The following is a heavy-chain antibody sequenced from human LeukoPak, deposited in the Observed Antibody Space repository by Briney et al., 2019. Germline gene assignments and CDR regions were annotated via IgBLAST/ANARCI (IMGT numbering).Heavy chain of an antibody. CDR1: GYTFSSYG. Sequence: ASVTVSCKASGYTFSSYGISWVRQAPGQGLEWMGWISAYNGKTKYAQKLQGRVTMTTETSTSTAYMELRSLRSDDTAVYYSARARQQLVWANWFDPWGQGTLVTVSS. J-gene: IGHJ5*02. CDR3: ARARQQLVWANWFDP. CDR2: ISAYNGKT. V-gene: IGHV1-18*01. D-gene: IGHD6-13*01.